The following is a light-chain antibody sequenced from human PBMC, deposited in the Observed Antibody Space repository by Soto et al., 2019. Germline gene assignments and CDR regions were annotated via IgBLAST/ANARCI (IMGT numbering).Light chain of an antibody. CDR3: LQYHRCWA. CDR2: RSS. J-gene: IGKJ1*01. Sequence: RHCLYTVPGSGGEIGPXSCRASKSVSSTLAWYQQKPVHYPRLLIYRSSTRSTGIPYRFSGRGSGTALTLTIRSLQSEDFPVYYCLQYHRCWAFGQGPKLDI. V-gene: IGKV3-15*01. CDR1: KSVSST.